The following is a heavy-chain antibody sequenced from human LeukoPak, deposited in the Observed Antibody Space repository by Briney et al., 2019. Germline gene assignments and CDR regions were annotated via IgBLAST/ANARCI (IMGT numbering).Heavy chain of an antibody. Sequence: SETLSLTCTVSGGSIGSYYWSWIRQPAGKGLEWIGRSYTTGSTNYNPSLKSRVTMSLDTSKNQLSLNLSSVTAADTAVYYCARGQRYCSGGSCYLRYYYYYMDVWGKGTTVTVSS. D-gene: IGHD2-15*01. J-gene: IGHJ6*03. CDR3: ARGQRYCSGGSCYLRYYYYYMDV. CDR2: SYTTGST. V-gene: IGHV4-4*07. CDR1: GGSIGSYY.